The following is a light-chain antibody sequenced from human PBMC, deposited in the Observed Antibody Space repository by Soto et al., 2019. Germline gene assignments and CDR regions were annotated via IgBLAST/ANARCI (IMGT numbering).Light chain of an antibody. CDR1: TSDVGSYSL. CDR3: CSYAGSATYV. V-gene: IGLV2-23*01. Sequence: QSALTQPASVSGSPGQSITISCTGTTSDVGSYSLVSWYQQHPGKAPKLMIYEGTKRPSGVSNRVSGSKSGNTASLTISGLQAEDEADYYCCSYAGSATYVFGPGTKVTVL. J-gene: IGLJ1*01. CDR2: EGT.